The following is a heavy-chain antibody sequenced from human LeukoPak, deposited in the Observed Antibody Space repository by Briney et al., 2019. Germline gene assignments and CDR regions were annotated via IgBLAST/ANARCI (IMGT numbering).Heavy chain of an antibody. V-gene: IGHV4-31*03. CDR3: ARGFTYYDSSGYFRGAFDI. D-gene: IGHD3-22*01. CDR1: GGSISSGGYY. J-gene: IGHJ3*02. CDR2: IYYSGST. Sequence: SETLSLTCTVSGGSISSGGYYRSWIRQHPGKGLEWIGYIYYSGSTYYNPSLKSRVAISVDTSKNQFSLKLSSVTAADTAVYYCARGFTYYDSSGYFRGAFDIWGQGTMVTVSS.